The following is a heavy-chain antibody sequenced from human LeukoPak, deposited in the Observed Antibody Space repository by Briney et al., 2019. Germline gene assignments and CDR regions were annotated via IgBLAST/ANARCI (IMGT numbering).Heavy chain of an antibody. CDR1: GGSISSFH. D-gene: IGHD6-13*01. CDR2: IYYSGST. J-gene: IGHJ4*02. V-gene: IGHV4-59*12. Sequence: SETLSLTCTVSGGSISSFHWSWIRQPPGKGLEWIGYIYYSGSTFYNPSLKSRVTISIDTSKNQFSLKLNSVTAADTAVYYCAREGSVRSSSWYSGNYWGQGTLVTVSS. CDR3: AREGSVRSSSWYSGNY.